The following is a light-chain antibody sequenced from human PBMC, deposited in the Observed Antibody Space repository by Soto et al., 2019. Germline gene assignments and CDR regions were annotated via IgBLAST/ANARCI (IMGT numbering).Light chain of an antibody. CDR2: SNN. Sequence: QSVLTQPPSASGTPGQRVTISCSGSRSSVGSNTVNWYQHLPGTAPKLLIYSNNHRPSGVPDRFSASKTGASASLAISGLQSEDEADYYCGAWDDSLNSFLFAAGTKVTVL. J-gene: IGLJ1*01. CDR1: RSSVGSNT. CDR3: GAWDDSLNSFL. V-gene: IGLV1-44*01.